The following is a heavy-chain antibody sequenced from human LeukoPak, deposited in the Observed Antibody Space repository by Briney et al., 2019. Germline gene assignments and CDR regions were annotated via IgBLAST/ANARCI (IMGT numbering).Heavy chain of an antibody. V-gene: IGHV3-15*01. J-gene: IGHJ4*02. Sequence: PGGSLRLSCAASGFTFSDAWMNWVRQAPGKGLEWVGRIKSKTDGGTTDCAAPVNGRFTISRDDSKNTLYLQMNSLKTEDTALYYCTTDWKRKRYYESGGTFDYWGQGTLVTVSS. CDR1: GFTFSDAW. D-gene: IGHD3-22*01. CDR3: TTDWKRKRYYESGGTFDY. CDR2: IKSKTDGGTT.